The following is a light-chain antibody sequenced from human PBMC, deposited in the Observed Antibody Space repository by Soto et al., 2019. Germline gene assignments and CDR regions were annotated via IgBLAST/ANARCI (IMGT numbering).Light chain of an antibody. V-gene: IGLV2-14*01. Sequence: QSVLTQPASVSGSPGQSITICCTGTSSDVGGYNYVSWYQQHPGKAPKLMIYEVSNRPSGVSNRFSGSKSGNTASLTISGLQAEDEADYYCSSYTSSSTLAFVFGTGTKVTVL. J-gene: IGLJ1*01. CDR3: SSYTSSSTLAFV. CDR1: SSDVGGYNY. CDR2: EVS.